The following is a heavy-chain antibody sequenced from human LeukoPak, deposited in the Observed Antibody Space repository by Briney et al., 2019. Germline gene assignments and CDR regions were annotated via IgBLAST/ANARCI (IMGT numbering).Heavy chain of an antibody. Sequence: SSETLSLTCTVSGGSISSYYWSWIRQPPGKGLEWIGYIYYSGSTNYNPSLKSRVTISVDTSKDQFSLKLSSVTAADTAVYYCARPCASGYYHDAFDIWGQGTMVTVSS. CDR1: GGSISSYY. J-gene: IGHJ3*02. CDR2: IYYSGST. CDR3: ARPCASGYYHDAFDI. V-gene: IGHV4-59*08. D-gene: IGHD3-22*01.